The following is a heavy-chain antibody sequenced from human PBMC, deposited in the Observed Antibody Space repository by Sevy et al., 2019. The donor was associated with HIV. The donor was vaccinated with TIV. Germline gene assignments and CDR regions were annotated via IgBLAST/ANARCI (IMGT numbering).Heavy chain of an antibody. CDR2: LSRHSGTI. D-gene: IGHD5-12*01. V-gene: IGHV3-9*01. Sequence: SLKISCAASGFTFDDYAMHWVRQAPGKGLEWVSGLSRHSGTIGYADSVKGRFTISRDNARNCLYLQMNSLRAEDTASYYCVKDKVDGDSGYGLFDFWGQGTLVTVSS. CDR3: VKDKVDGDSGYGLFDF. J-gene: IGHJ4*02. CDR1: GFTFDDYA.